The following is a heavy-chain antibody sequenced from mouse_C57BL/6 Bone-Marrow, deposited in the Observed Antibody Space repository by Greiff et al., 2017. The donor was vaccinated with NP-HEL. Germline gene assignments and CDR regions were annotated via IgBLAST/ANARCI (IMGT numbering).Heavy chain of an antibody. Sequence: DQLQQSGPVLVKPGASVKMSCKASGYTFTDYYMNWVKQSHGKSLEWIGVINPYNGGTSYNQKFKGKATLTVDKSSSTAYMELNSLTSEDSAVYYCARFTTARLDYWGQGTTLTVSS. V-gene: IGHV1-19*01. CDR1: GYTFTDYY. CDR2: INPYNGGT. J-gene: IGHJ2*01. CDR3: ARFTTARLDY. D-gene: IGHD1-2*01.